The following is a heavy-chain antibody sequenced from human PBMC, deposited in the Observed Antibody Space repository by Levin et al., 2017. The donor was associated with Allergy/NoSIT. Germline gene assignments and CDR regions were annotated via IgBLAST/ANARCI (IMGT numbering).Heavy chain of an antibody. CDR2: IKSKTDGGTT. V-gene: IGHV3-15*01. D-gene: IGHD3-22*01. CDR3: TTDPAPPYYGAFDI. Sequence: PGGSLRLSCAASGFTFSNAWMSWVRQAPGKGLEWVGRIKSKTDGGTTDYAAPVKGRFTISRDDSKNTLYLQMNSLKTEDTAVYYCTTDPAPPYYGAFDIWGQGTMVTVSS. J-gene: IGHJ3*02. CDR1: GFTFSNAW.